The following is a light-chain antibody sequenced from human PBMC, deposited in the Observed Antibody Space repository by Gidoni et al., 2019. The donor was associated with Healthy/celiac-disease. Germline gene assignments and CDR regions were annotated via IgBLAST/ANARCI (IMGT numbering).Light chain of an antibody. CDR3: QQYGSSLPLT. V-gene: IGKV3-20*01. CDR2: GAS. Sequence: DIVFPHSPGTLSLSPGERATLSCRASQSVSSSYLAWYQQKPGQAPRLLIYGASSRATGIPDRFSGSGSGTDFTLTISRLEPEDFAVYYCQQYGSSLPLTFGGGTKVEIK. CDR1: QSVSSSY. J-gene: IGKJ4*01.